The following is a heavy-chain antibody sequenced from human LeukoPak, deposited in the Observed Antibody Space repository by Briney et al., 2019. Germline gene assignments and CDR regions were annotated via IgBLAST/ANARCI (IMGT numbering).Heavy chain of an antibody. V-gene: IGHV1-18*01. Sequence: ASVKVSCKASGYTFTSYGISWVRQAPGQGLEWMGWISAYNGNTNYAQKLQGRVTMTTDTSTSTAYMELRSLRSGDTAVYYCAREVYSGYPFDYWGQGTLVTVSS. CDR3: AREVYSGYPFDY. D-gene: IGHD5-12*01. CDR1: GYTFTSYG. CDR2: ISAYNGNT. J-gene: IGHJ4*02.